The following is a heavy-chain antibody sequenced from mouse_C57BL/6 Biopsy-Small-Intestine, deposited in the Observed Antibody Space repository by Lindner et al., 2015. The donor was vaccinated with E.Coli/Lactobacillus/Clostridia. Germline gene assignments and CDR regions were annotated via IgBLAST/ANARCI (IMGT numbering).Heavy chain of an antibody. Sequence: VQLQESGTELVKPGASVKLSCKASGYTFTSYWMHWVKQRPGQGLEWIGNINPSNGVTYWNEKFKSKATLTVDKSSSTACMQLSSLTSEDSAVYYCAREDITVAYWYFDVWGTGSTVTVSS. CDR2: INPSNGVT. CDR1: GYTFTSYW. CDR3: AREDITVAYWYFDV. D-gene: IGHD1-3*01. J-gene: IGHJ1*03. V-gene: IGHV1-53*01.